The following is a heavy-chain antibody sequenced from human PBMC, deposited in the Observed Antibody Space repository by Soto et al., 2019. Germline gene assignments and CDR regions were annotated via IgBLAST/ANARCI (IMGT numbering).Heavy chain of an antibody. J-gene: IGHJ4*02. V-gene: IGHV3-30-3*01. Sequence: QVQLVESGGGVVQPGRSLRLSCSASGFTFSDFEMYWVRQAPGKGLDWVSFISYDGSNQYYAGSVKGRFTVSRDNSKNTLFLLMNSLRPEGTAVYFCARRTGTAPRFDYGGQGTLVTVSS. CDR3: ARRTGTAPRFDY. D-gene: IGHD1-7*01. CDR1: GFTFSDFE. CDR2: ISYDGSNQ.